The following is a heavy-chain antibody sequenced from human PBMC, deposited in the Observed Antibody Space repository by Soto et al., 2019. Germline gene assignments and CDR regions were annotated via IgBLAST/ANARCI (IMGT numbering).Heavy chain of an antibody. CDR1: GGSISSYY. CDR2: IYYSGST. Sequence: PSETLSLTCTVSGGSISSYYWSWIRQPPGKGLEWIGYIYYSGSTNYNPSLKSRVTISVDTSKNQFSLKLSSVTAADTAVYYCARLNYSYGMDVWGQGTTVTVS. V-gene: IGHV4-59*01. J-gene: IGHJ6*02. CDR3: ARLNYSYGMDV.